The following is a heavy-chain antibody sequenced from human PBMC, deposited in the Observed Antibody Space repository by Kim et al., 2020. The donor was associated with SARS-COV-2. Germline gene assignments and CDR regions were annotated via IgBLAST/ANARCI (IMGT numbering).Heavy chain of an antibody. D-gene: IGHD1-7*01. J-gene: IGHJ6*02. CDR2: ISWNSINI. CDR3: SRGGDNWNYNYYYGMDV. V-gene: IGHV3-9*01. CDR1: GFTFGEYA. Sequence: SLRLSCVGSGFTFGEYAMHWVRHGPGKGLEWVSGISWNSINIAYADSVKGRFTISRDNAKNSLYLQMNSLRAEDTALYYCSRGGDNWNYNYYYGMDVWGQGTTVTVSS.